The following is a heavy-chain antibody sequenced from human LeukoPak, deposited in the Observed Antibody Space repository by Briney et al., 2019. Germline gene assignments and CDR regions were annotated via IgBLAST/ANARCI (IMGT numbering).Heavy chain of an antibody. CDR2: ISASNGNT. D-gene: IGHD3-9*01. Sequence: ASVKVSCKTSGYTFNTYDISWVRQAPGQGLEWRGWISASNGNTDYAQKLQGRVSKTTDTYTSTAFMDLRSLRSDDTAVYYCAREGAERYYDILTGYYSLSFFDYWGQGTLVTVSS. J-gene: IGHJ4*02. CDR3: AREGAERYYDILTGYYSLSFFDY. V-gene: IGHV1-18*01. CDR1: GYTFNTYD.